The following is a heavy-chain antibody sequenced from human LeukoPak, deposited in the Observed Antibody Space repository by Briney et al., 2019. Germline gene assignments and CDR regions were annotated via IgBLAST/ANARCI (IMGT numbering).Heavy chain of an antibody. CDR1: GGTFSSYA. CDR3: ARDLSGLPFDP. Sequence: ASVKVSCKASGGTFSSYAISWVRQAPGQGLEWMGGIIPIFGTANYAQKFQGRVTITADESASTAYMELSSLRSEDTAVYYCARDLSGLPFDPWGQGTLVTVSS. V-gene: IGHV1-69*13. CDR2: IIPIFGTA. D-gene: IGHD3-10*01. J-gene: IGHJ5*02.